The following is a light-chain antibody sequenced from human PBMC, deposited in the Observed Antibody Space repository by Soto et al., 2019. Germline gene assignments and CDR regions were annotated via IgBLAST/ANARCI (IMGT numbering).Light chain of an antibody. CDR3: HQYDSSPHT. J-gene: IGKJ4*01. CDR2: GAS. V-gene: IGKV3-20*01. Sequence: EIVLTQSPGTLSLSPGERAILSCRASQSVSSSYLAWYQQKPDQAPRLLIYGASSRATGIPDRFSGSGSGTDFTLTISRLDPEDFAVYYCHQYDSSPHTFSGGTKVEIK. CDR1: QSVSSSY.